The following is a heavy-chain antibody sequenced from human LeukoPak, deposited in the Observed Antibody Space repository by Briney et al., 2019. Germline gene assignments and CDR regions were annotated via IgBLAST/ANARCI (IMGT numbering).Heavy chain of an antibody. CDR3: ARQIRPTTFDY. CDR2: IYYSGST. V-gene: IGHV4-39*01. Sequence: SETLSLTCTVSGGSISSSSYYWGWIRQPPGKGLEWIGSIYYSGSTYYNPSLKSRVTISVDTSKNQFSLKLSSVTAADTAVYYCARQIRPTTFDYWGQGTLVTVSS. CDR1: GGSISSSSYY. J-gene: IGHJ4*02. D-gene: IGHD5-12*01.